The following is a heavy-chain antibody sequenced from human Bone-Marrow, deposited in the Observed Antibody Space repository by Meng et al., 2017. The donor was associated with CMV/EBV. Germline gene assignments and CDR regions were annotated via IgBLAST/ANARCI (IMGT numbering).Heavy chain of an antibody. CDR3: ARGFGNP. CDR1: GGSFSCYY. D-gene: IGHD1-14*01. V-gene: IGHV4-34*01. CDR2: INHSGST. J-gene: IGHJ5*02. Sequence: QVQLQQWGAGLLKPSETLSLTLAVYGGSFSCYYWSWIRQPPGKGLEWIGEINHSGSTNYNPSLKSRVTISVDTSKNQFSLKLSSVTAADTAVYYCARGFGNPWGQGTRVTFSS.